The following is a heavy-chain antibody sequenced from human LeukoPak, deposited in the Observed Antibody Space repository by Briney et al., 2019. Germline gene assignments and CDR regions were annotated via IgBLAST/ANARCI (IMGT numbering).Heavy chain of an antibody. Sequence: DPSETLSLTCAVSGDSVSSDSYDWSWIRQPPGKGLEWIVYIYYSGTTKQNPSLKSRVTLSVDTSKNQLSLKLNSVTAADTAVYYCARDSRGYYDSSGYFDHWGQGTLVTVSS. CDR3: ARDSRGYYDSSGYFDH. J-gene: IGHJ4*02. V-gene: IGHV4-61*01. CDR1: GDSVSSDSYD. D-gene: IGHD3-22*01. CDR2: IYYSGTT.